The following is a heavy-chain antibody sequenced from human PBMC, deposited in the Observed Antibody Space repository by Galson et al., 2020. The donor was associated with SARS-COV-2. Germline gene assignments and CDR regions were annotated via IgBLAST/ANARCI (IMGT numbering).Heavy chain of an antibody. CDR1: GFTFGDYA. Sequence: GESLKISCTASGFTFGDYAMSWFRQAPGKGLEWVGFIRSKAYGGTTEYAASVKGRFTISRDDSKSIAYLQMNSLKTEDTAVYYCTRPPTMIDPPSDYWGQGTLVTVSS. V-gene: IGHV3-49*03. J-gene: IGHJ4*02. CDR3: TRPPTMIDPPSDY. D-gene: IGHD3-22*01. CDR2: IRSKAYGGTT.